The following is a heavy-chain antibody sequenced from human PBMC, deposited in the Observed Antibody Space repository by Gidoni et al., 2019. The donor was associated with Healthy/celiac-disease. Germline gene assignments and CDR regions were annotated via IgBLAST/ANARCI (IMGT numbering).Heavy chain of an antibody. D-gene: IGHD2-8*02. J-gene: IGHJ3*02. CDR1: GFTFSSYG. Sequence: QVQLVESGGGVVQPGRSLRLSCAASGFTFSSYGMHWVRQAPGKGLEGVAVIWYDGSNKYYADSVKGRFTISRDNSKNTLYLQMNSLRAEDTAVYYCAYPNLLGAFDIWGQGTMVTVSS. CDR2: IWYDGSNK. V-gene: IGHV3-33*01. CDR3: AYPNLLGAFDI.